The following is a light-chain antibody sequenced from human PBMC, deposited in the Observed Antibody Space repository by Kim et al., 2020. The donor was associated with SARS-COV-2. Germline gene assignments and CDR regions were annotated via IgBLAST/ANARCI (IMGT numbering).Light chain of an antibody. V-gene: IGKV1-27*01. CDR2: AAS. CDR1: QGIRNY. J-gene: IGKJ3*01. Sequence: DIQMAQSPSSLSASVGDRVTITCRASQGIRNYLAWYQQKPGKVPKLLIYAASTLQSGVPSRFSGSGSGTDFTLTINFLQPEDVATYYCQEYDSAPFTFGPGTKVDIK. CDR3: QEYDSAPFT.